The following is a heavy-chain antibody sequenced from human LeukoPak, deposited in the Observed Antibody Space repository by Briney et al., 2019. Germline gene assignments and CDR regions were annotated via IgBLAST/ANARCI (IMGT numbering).Heavy chain of an antibody. D-gene: IGHD6-19*01. J-gene: IGHJ4*02. CDR3: ARDPLGGQWQWAPTYYFDY. V-gene: IGHV3-7*03. Sequence: GGSLRLSCSASGFTFSSYAMHWVRQAPGKGLEWVANIKQDGSEKYYVDSVKGRFTISRDNAKNSLYLQMNSLRAEDTAVYYCARDPLGGQWQWAPTYYFDYWGQGTLVTVSS. CDR1: GFTFSSYA. CDR2: IKQDGSEK.